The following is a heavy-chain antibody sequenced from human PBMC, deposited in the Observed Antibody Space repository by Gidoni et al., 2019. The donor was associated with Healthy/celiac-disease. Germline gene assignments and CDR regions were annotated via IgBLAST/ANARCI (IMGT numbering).Heavy chain of an antibody. CDR2: IYYSGST. J-gene: IGHJ4*02. V-gene: IGHV4-39*01. D-gene: IGHD3-3*01. Sequence: QLQLQESGPGLVKPSETLSLTCTVSGGSLSSSSYYWGWIRQPPGKGLEWIGSIYYSGSTYYNPSLKSRVTISVDTSKNQFSLKLSSVTAADTAVYYCARHPYDLASFDYWGQGTLVTVSS. CDR3: ARHPYDLASFDY. CDR1: GGSLSSSSYY.